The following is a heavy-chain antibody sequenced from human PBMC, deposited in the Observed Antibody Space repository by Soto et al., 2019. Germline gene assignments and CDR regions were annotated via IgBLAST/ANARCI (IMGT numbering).Heavy chain of an antibody. Sequence: PSETLSLTCTVSVESISIYYWSWIRQPPGKGLEWIGYMYYSGSTNYNPSLKSRVTISVDTSKNQFSLKPSSVTAADTAVYYCARDAGGPADYWGQGTLVTVSS. CDR3: ARDAGGPADY. CDR1: VESISIYY. J-gene: IGHJ4*02. CDR2: MYYSGST. D-gene: IGHD2-15*01. V-gene: IGHV4-59*01.